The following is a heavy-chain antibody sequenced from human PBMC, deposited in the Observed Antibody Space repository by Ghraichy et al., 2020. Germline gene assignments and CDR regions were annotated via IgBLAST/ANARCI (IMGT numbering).Heavy chain of an antibody. J-gene: IGHJ4*02. Sequence: LSLTCAVSGDSIISNNWWSWVRQPPGKGLEWIGEIFHSGSSNYNPSLKSRITISLDKSKNQFSLKMTSVTAADTAVYYCAREIDQLRYFDSWGQGTLVTVSS. V-gene: IGHV4-4*02. CDR3: AREIDQLRYFDS. CDR2: IFHSGSS. D-gene: IGHD2-2*01. CDR1: GDSIISNNW.